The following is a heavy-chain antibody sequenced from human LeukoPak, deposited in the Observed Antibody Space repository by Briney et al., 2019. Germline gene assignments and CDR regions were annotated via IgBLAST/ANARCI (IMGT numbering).Heavy chain of an antibody. CDR3: ARVLSGTLTFDH. D-gene: IGHD3-9*01. V-gene: IGHV3-21*01. CDR1: GFTFSSYG. Sequence: GGSLRLSCAASGFTFSSYGMSWVRQAPGKGLEWVSSITSSSSYIYYTDSAKGRFTISRDNAKNSLFLQMNSLRAEDTAVYYCARVLSGTLTFDHWGQGTLVAVSS. J-gene: IGHJ4*02. CDR2: ITSSSSYI.